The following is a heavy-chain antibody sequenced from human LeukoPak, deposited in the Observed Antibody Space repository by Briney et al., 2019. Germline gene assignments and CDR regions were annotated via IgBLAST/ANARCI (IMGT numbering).Heavy chain of an antibody. J-gene: IGHJ4*02. CDR3: ARDDGGSYYPPYYFDY. V-gene: IGHV4-4*02. Sequence: SETLSLTCAVSGDSISSSNWWSWVRQAPGKGLEWIGEIYHSGSTNYNPSLKSRVTISEDKSKNQFPLKLSSVTAADTAVYYCARDDGGSYYPPYYFDYWAREPWSPSPQ. D-gene: IGHD1-26*01. CDR1: GDSISSSNW. CDR2: IYHSGST.